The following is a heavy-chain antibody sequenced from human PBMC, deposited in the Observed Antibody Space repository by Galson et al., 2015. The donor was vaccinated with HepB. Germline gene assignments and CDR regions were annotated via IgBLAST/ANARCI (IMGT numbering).Heavy chain of an antibody. V-gene: IGHV6-1*01. D-gene: IGHD2-15*01. Sequence: CAISGDSVSSNSASWNWIRQSPSRGLEWLGRTYYRSKWYNDYAVSVKSRITINPDTSKNQFSLQLNSMIPEDTAVYYCARIVGSNYIGWAVDICGQGTMVTVSS. CDR2: TYYRSKWYN. CDR1: GDSVSSNSAS. J-gene: IGHJ3*02. CDR3: ARIVGSNYIGWAVDI.